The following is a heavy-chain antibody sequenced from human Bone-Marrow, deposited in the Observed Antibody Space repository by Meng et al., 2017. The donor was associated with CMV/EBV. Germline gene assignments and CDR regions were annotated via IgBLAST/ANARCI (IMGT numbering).Heavy chain of an antibody. Sequence: SVKVSCKASGYTFTSYGITWVRQAPGQGLEWMGGIIPILGIANYAQKFQGRVTITADKSTSTAYMELRNLRSDDTAVYYCARDLGATGSDYWGQGTLVTVSS. J-gene: IGHJ4*02. CDR3: ARDLGATGSDY. CDR1: GYTFTSYG. CDR2: IIPILGIA. V-gene: IGHV1-69*10. D-gene: IGHD1-1*01.